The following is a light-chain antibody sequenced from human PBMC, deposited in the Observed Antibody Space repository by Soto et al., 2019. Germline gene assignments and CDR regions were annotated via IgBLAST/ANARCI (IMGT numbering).Light chain of an antibody. CDR2: AAS. CDR3: QQSYIILRT. CDR1: QNINAY. V-gene: IGKV1-39*01. Sequence: DIQLTQSPSSLSASVGDRVTITCRSSQNINAYLNWYQQKAGKAPELLISAASNLRSGVPPRFSRSGSGKEFALIVSSLQPEDSATYYCQQSYIILRTFGQGTKVEIX. J-gene: IGKJ1*01.